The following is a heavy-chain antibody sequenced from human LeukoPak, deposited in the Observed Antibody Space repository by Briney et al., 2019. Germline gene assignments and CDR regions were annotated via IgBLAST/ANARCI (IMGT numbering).Heavy chain of an antibody. J-gene: IGHJ1*01. CDR3: AKYYYDSSGYSAEYFQH. D-gene: IGHD3-22*01. Sequence: SETLSLTCTVSGGSISSRSYYWGWLRQPPGKGLEWIGCIYYSGSTYYNPSLKSRVTISVDTSKNQFSLKLSSVTAADTAVYYCAKYYYDSSGYSAEYFQHWGQGTLVTVSS. CDR2: IYYSGST. CDR1: GGSISSRSYY. V-gene: IGHV4-39*07.